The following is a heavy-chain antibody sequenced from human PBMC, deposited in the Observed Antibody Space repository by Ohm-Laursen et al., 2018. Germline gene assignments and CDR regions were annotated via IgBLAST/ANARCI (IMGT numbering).Heavy chain of an antibody. CDR2: IYYSGTT. Sequence: SQTLSLTCTVSGGSISSTSYYWGWIRQPPGKGLEWIGSIYYSGTTNYNPPLQSRVAISVDTSKNKFSLKMTSVTAADTAIYYCASGFYASGSYSFYFDHWGQGTLVTVSS. D-gene: IGHD3-10*01. J-gene: IGHJ4*02. CDR1: GGSISSTSYY. CDR3: ASGFYASGSYSFYFDH. V-gene: IGHV4-39*01.